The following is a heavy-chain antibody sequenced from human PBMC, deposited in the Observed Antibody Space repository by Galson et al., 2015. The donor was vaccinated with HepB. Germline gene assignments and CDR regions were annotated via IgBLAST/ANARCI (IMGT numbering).Heavy chain of an antibody. CDR1: GFTVSSNY. D-gene: IGHD3-10*01. J-gene: IGHJ4*02. Sequence: SLRLSCAASGFTVSSNYMSWVRQAPGKGLEWISGISNVGTTYYADSVKGRFTISTDNSKNTMYLQMNSLRAEDTAVYYCARERGGVASGSNYNYYFDHWGQGTLVTVSS. CDR2: ISNVGTT. V-gene: IGHV3-53*01. CDR3: ARERGGVASGSNYNYYFDH.